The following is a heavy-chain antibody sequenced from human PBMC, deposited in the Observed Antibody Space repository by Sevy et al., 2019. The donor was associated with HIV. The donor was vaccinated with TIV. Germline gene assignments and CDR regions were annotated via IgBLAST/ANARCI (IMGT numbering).Heavy chain of an antibody. CDR1: GDPDSMSYSY. V-gene: IGHV4-61*01. CDR2: LYYNGRSGST. D-gene: IGHD5-18*01. J-gene: IGHJ4*02. CDR3: ARDNPLSYSYGQRTGFYLDD. Sequence: SETLSLTCSVFGDPDSMSYSYWSWIRQSPGKGLEWIGNLYYNGRSGSTNYNPSLKSRVTISIDASKNQFSLMLRSVTAADTALYYCARDNPLSYSYGQRTGFYLDDWGQGTLVTVSS.